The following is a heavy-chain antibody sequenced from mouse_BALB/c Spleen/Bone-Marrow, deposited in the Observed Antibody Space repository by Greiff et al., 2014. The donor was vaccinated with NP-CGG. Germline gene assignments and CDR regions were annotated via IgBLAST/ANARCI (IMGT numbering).Heavy chain of an antibody. CDR2: ILPGSYST. Sequence: VQLAESGAELMRPGASVKISCKATGYTFRNYWIEWVKQRPGHGLEWIGEILPGSYSTNYNEKLKGKATFTADTSSNTAYMQLSSLTSEDSAVYYYARRGGYPWFAYWGQGTLVTVSA. D-gene: IGHD2-2*01. CDR3: ARRGGYPWFAY. CDR1: GYTFRNYW. J-gene: IGHJ3*01. V-gene: IGHV1-9*01.